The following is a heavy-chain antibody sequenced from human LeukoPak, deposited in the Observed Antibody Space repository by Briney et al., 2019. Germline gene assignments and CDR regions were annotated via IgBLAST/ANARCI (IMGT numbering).Heavy chain of an antibody. CDR1: GYSFTDYW. D-gene: IGHD4-11*01. CDR3: ARAPTSLSNPYYFDY. CDR2: TYPGDSDT. V-gene: IGHV5-51*06. J-gene: IGHJ4*02. Sequence: GESLKISCQGSGYSFTDYWIGWVRQMPGKGLEWMGITYPGDSDTRYSPSFRGHVTISADNSISTASLQWIRLEASDTAVYYCARAPTSLSNPYYFDYWGQGTLVTVSS.